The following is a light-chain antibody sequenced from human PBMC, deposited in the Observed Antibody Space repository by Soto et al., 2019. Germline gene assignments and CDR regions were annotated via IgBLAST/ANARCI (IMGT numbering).Light chain of an antibody. J-gene: IGKJ2*02. CDR3: QQSYSVPGT. V-gene: IGKV1-39*01. Sequence: DIQMTQSPSSLSASVGDRVTITCRASQTIISYLNWYQQKPGKAPKLLIYAASSLQSGVPSRFSGSGSGTDFTLTISSLQPEDFVTYYCQQSYSVPGTFGQGTKLEIK. CDR1: QTIISY. CDR2: AAS.